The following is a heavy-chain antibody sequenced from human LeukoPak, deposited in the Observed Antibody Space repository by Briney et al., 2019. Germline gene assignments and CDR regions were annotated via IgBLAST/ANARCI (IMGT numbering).Heavy chain of an antibody. V-gene: IGHV3-33*06. CDR2: IWYDGSNK. J-gene: IGHJ4*02. D-gene: IGHD1-26*01. CDR3: AKGSLVGATTPFDY. Sequence: GGSLRLSCAASGFTFINYGMHWVRQAPGKGLEWVAVIWYDGSNKYYADSVKGRFTISRDNSKNTLYLQMNSLRAEDTAVYYCAKGSLVGATTPFDYWGQGTLVTVSS. CDR1: GFTFINYG.